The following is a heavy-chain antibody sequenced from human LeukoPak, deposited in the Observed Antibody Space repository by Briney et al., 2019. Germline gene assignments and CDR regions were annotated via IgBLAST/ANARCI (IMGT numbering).Heavy chain of an antibody. CDR3: AREGYPVGFDP. CDR1: GFTFSSYE. J-gene: IGHJ5*02. D-gene: IGHD2-15*01. CDR2: ISSSGSTI. Sequence: GVSLRLFCAASGFTFSSYEMNWVRQAPGKGLEWVSYISSSGSTIYYADSVKGRFTISRDNAKNSLYLQMNSLRAEDTAVYYCAREGYPVGFDPWGQGTLVTVSS. V-gene: IGHV3-48*03.